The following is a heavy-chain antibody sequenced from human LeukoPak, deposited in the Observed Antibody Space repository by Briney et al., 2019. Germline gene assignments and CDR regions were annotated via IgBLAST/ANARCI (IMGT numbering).Heavy chain of an antibody. CDR1: GFTFSGFG. D-gene: IGHD3-22*01. CDR2: IRYDGSSK. CDR3: AKLLPPIHYYDSTGTPDY. V-gene: IGHV3-30*02. J-gene: IGHJ4*02. Sequence: QSGGSLRLSCAASGFTFSGFGMHWLRQAPGKGLEWVAFIRYDGSSKYYAGSVKGRFTISRDNSKNTLFLQMDSLTAEDTAVYYCAKLLPPIHYYDSTGTPDYWGQGTLVTVSS.